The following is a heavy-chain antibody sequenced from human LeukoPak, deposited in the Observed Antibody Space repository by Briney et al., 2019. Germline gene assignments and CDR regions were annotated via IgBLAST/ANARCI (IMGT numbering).Heavy chain of an antibody. Sequence: DPGGSLGLSCAASGFTFSSYSMNWVRQAPGEGLEWVSSISSSSSYIYYAASVKGRFTISRDNAKNSLYLQMNSLRAEDTAVYYCARAMYYYDISGYYSHPCGYWGQGTLVTVSS. V-gene: IGHV3-21*01. J-gene: IGHJ4*02. CDR1: GFTFSSYS. D-gene: IGHD3-22*01. CDR3: ARAMYYYDISGYYSHPCGY. CDR2: ISSSSSYI.